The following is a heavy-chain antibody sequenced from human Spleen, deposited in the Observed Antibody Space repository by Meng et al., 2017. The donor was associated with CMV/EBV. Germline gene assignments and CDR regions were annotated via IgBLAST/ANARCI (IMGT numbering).Heavy chain of an antibody. J-gene: IGHJ4*02. CDR3: ASRVSTSFDY. V-gene: IGHV3-74*01. CDR1: GFNFSNSW. CDR2: INSDGSRT. D-gene: IGHD5/OR15-5a*01. Sequence: LSCAASGFNFSNSWMHWVRQAPGKGLVWVSRINSDGSRTFYADSVKGRFTISRDNAKNTVYLQMNSLRAEDTAVYYCASRVSTSFDYWGQGILVTVSS.